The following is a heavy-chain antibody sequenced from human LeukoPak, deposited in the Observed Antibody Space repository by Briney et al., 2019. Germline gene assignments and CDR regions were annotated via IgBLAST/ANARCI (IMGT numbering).Heavy chain of an antibody. Sequence: GGSLRLSCAASGFTFSSYGMHWVRQAPGKGLEWVAFIQYDGSNKKYADSVKGRFTISRDNSKNTLYLQMNGLRAEDTAVYYCAAEGRIAAEVAFDIWGQGTMVTVSS. D-gene: IGHD6-13*01. CDR2: IQYDGSNK. CDR3: AAEGRIAAEVAFDI. J-gene: IGHJ3*02. V-gene: IGHV3-30*02. CDR1: GFTFSSYG.